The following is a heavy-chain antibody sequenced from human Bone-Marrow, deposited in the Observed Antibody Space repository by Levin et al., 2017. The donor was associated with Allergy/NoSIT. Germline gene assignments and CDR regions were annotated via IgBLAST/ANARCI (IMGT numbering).Heavy chain of an antibody. CDR2: ISSTSTFT. CDR1: GFTFSDYY. CDR3: ARAVRGYSDGPFDI. Sequence: GGSLRLSCAASGFTFSDYYMSWIRQAPGKGLEWVSYISSTSTFTNYADSVKGRFTISRDNAKNSLYLQMNSLRAEDTAVYYCARAVRGYSDGPFDIWGQGTVVTVSS. D-gene: IGHD5-18*01. V-gene: IGHV3-11*05. J-gene: IGHJ3*02.